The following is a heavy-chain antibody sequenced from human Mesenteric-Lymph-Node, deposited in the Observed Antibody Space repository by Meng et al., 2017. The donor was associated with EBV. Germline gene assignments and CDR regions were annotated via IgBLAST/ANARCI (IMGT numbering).Heavy chain of an antibody. CDR2: IYHSGST. V-gene: IGHV4-30-2*01. Sequence: QLQLQDAGSGLVKPSQTLSLTCAGSGGSISSGGYSWSWIRQPPGKGLEWIGYIYHSGSTYYNPSLKSRVTISVDRSKNQFSLKLSSVTAADTAVYYCARLDSSGYYTGWFDPWGQGTLVTVSS. CDR3: ARLDSSGYYTGWFDP. D-gene: IGHD3-22*01. CDR1: GGSISSGGYS. J-gene: IGHJ5*02.